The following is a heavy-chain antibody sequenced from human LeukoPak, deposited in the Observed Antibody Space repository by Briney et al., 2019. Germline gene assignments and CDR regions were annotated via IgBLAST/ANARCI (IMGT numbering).Heavy chain of an antibody. CDR1: GFTVSSNY. J-gene: IGHJ4*02. V-gene: IGHV3-11*05. D-gene: IGHD3-10*01. CDR3: ARAPDYYGSGSYFDY. Sequence: GGSLRLSCAASGFTVSSNYMSWVRQAPGKGLEWVSYISSSSSYTNYAGSVNGRFTICRDNVKIALYLQMNSLRAEDTAVYYCARAPDYYGSGSYFDYWGQGTLVTVSS. CDR2: ISSSSSYT.